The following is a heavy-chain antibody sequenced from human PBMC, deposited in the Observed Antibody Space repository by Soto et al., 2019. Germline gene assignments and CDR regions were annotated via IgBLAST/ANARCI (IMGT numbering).Heavy chain of an antibody. CDR1: GFTFSSYS. V-gene: IGHV3-21*01. Sequence: EVQLVESGGGLVKPGGSLRLSCAASGFTFSSYSMNWVRQAPGKGLEWVSSISSSSSYIYYADSVKGRFTISRDNAKNSLYLQMNSLRAEDTAVYYWARDARPRGDYYYYMDVWGKGTTVTVSS. D-gene: IGHD1-26*01. CDR3: ARDARPRGDYYYYMDV. J-gene: IGHJ6*03. CDR2: ISSSSSYI.